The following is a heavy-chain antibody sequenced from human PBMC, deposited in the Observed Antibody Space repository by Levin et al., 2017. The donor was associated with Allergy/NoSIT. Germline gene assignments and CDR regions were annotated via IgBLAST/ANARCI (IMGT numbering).Heavy chain of an antibody. V-gene: IGHV3-30*18. CDR3: AKGGDMDV. CDR1: GFSFSIYG. Sequence: RAGGSLRLSCAASGFSFSIYGLHWVRQAPGKGLEWVALITSDGSNKFFADSVKGRFTISRDNFKNTLHLQMDSLRPEDTAVYYCAKGGDMDVWGQGTTVTVSS. D-gene: IGHD3-10*01. J-gene: IGHJ6*02. CDR2: ITSDGSNK.